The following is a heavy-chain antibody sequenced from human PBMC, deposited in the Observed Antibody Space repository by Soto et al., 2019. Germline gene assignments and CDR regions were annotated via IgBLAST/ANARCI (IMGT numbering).Heavy chain of an antibody. Sequence: GGSLRLSCAASGFTFSSYAMSWVLQAPGKGLEWVSAISGSGGSTYYADSVKGRFTISRDNSKNTLYLQMNSLRAEDTAVYYCAKDVTPPVLRVLARTSDAFDIWGQGTMVTVSS. CDR1: GFTFSSYA. CDR2: ISGSGGST. J-gene: IGHJ3*02. CDR3: AKDVTPPVLRVLARTSDAFDI. V-gene: IGHV3-23*01. D-gene: IGHD3-3*01.